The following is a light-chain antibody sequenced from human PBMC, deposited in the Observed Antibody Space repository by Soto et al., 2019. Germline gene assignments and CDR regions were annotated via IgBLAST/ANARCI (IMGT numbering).Light chain of an antibody. J-gene: IGKJ1*01. CDR2: GAS. Sequence: TVLTQSPGTLSFSPGERATLSCRASQNVSSNLLVWYQQHPGQAPRLLIYGASSRATGIPDRFSGSGSGTDFTLTISGLQSDDSATYYCQQYTNTNNPWMFGQGTKVDIK. CDR1: QNVSSNL. CDR3: QQYTNTNNPWM. V-gene: IGKV3-20*01.